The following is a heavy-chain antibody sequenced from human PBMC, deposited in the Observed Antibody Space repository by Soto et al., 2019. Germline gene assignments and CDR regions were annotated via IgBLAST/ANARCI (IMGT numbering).Heavy chain of an antibody. CDR3: ARDRAYAMEV. Sequence: GGSLRLSCEAYGFSIRDYWINWARQAPGEGLAWVSCINGDASSTTYADSVQGRFTTTRDDAKNTVYLQMTSLRAEDTAVYFCARDRAYAMEVWGQGTRVTV. CDR1: GFSIRDYW. CDR2: INGDASST. V-gene: IGHV3-74*01. J-gene: IGHJ6*02. D-gene: IGHD3-10*01.